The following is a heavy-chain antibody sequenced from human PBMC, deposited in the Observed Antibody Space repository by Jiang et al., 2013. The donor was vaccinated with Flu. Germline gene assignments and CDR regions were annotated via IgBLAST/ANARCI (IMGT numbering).Heavy chain of an antibody. CDR1: GGSISSGGYY. CDR2: IYYSGST. Sequence: LSLTCTVSGGSISSGGYYWSWIRQHPGKGLEWIGYIYYSGSTYYNPSLKSRVTISVDTSKNQFSLKLSSVTAADTAVYYCARVEHYDILTGFNWFDPWGQGTLVTVSS. CDR3: ARVEHYDILTGFNWFDP. D-gene: IGHD3-9*01. J-gene: IGHJ5*02. V-gene: IGHV4-31*03.